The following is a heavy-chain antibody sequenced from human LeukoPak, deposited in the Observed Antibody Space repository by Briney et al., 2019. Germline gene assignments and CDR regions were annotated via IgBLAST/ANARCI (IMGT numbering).Heavy chain of an antibody. CDR2: ISHNGST. Sequence: SETLSLTCTVSGGSISSYYWGWIRQPPGKGLEWITCISHNGSTNYNPSLKTRVSISMDMSNNQFSLRLSSVTAANTAFYYCARANGNEFDYWGPGTLVTVSS. V-gene: IGHV4-59*01. CDR3: ARANGNEFDY. D-gene: IGHD1-26*01. CDR1: GGSISSYY. J-gene: IGHJ4*02.